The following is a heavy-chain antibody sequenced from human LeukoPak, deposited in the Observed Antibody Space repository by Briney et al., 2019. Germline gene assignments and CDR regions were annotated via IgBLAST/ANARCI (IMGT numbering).Heavy chain of an antibody. D-gene: IGHD5-12*01. V-gene: IGHV3-7*01. Sequence: PGGSLRLSCAASGFTFSTYCMSWVRQAPGKGLEWVATIKYDGSEKYYVDSVRGRFTISRDNTKNLVYLEMNSQRADDTAVYYCVRGVSGDYWGQGNMVTVSS. CDR3: VRGVSGDY. J-gene: IGHJ4*02. CDR2: IKYDGSEK. CDR1: GFTFSTYC.